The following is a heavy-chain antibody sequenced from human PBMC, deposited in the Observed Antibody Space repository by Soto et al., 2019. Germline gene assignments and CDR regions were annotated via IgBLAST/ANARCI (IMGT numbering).Heavy chain of an antibody. CDR2: IIPIFGTA. V-gene: IGHV1-69*01. CDR1: GGTFSSYA. CDR3: ARAPGYCSGGSCSPFDY. Sequence: QVQLVQSGAEVKKPGSSVKVSCKASGGTFSSYAISWVRQAPGQGREWMGGIIPIFGTANYAQKYQGRVTITADEATSTAYMELSSLRSEDTAVYYCARAPGYCSGGSCSPFDYWGQGTLVTVSS. D-gene: IGHD2-15*01. J-gene: IGHJ4*02.